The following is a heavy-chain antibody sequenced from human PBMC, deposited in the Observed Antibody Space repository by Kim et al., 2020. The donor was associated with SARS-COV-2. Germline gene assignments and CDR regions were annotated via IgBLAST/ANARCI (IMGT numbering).Heavy chain of an antibody. CDR1: GYSFTSYW. D-gene: IGHD6-6*01. CDR2: IYPGDSDT. Sequence: GESLKISCKGSGYSFTSYWIGWVRQMPGKGLEWMGIIYPGDSDTRYSPSFQGQVTISADKSISTAYLQWSSLKASDTAMYYCARHVRDSSSPDPYYYYYGMDVWGQGTTVTVSS. J-gene: IGHJ6*02. V-gene: IGHV5-51*01. CDR3: ARHVRDSSSPDPYYYYYGMDV.